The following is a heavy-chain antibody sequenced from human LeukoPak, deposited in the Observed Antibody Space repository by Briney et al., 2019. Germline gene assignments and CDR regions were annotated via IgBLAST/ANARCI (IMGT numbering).Heavy chain of an antibody. J-gene: IGHJ5*02. CDR2: IYSDGST. D-gene: IGHD3-9*01. CDR1: GFTFSSYW. CDR3: VRENILTGYYVGWFDP. Sequence: GGSLRLSCAASGFTFSSYWMSWVRQAPGKGLEWVSLIYSDGSTYYADSVKGQFTISRDNSKNTLYLQMNSLRAEDTAVYYCVRENILTGYYVGWFDPWGQGTLVTVSS. V-gene: IGHV3-53*01.